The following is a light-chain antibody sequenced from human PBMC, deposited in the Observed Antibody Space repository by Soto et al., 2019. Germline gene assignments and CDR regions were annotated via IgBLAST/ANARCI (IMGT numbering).Light chain of an antibody. V-gene: IGKV3-20*01. J-gene: IGKJ1*01. CDR2: GAS. Sequence: EIVLTQSPGTLSLSPGEGATLSCRASQTISSTFLAWYQHKPGQAPRVLIYGASRRAAGIPDRFSGSGSGTDFTLTISRLEPEDFAVYYCQQYASSWTFGQGTKV. CDR3: QQYASSWT. CDR1: QTISSTF.